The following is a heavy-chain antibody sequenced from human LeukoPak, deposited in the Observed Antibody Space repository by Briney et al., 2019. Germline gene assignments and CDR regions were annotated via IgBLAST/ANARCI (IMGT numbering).Heavy chain of an antibody. D-gene: IGHD1-26*01. J-gene: IGHJ6*03. CDR3: ATPSGSYLYYYYMDV. CDR1: GGSFSGYY. V-gene: IGHV4-34*01. Sequence: SETLSLTCAVYGGSFSGYYWSWIRQPPGKGLEWIGEINHSGSTNYNPSLKSRVTISVDTSKNQFSLKLSSVTAADTAVYYCATPSGSYLYYYYMDVWGKGTTVTVSS. CDR2: INHSGST.